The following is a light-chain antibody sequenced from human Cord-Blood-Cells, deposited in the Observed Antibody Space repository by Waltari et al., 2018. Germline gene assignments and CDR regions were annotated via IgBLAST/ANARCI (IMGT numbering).Light chain of an antibody. CDR3: QQSIT. CDR1: QSVSSSY. V-gene: IGKV3-20*01. Sequence: EIVLTQSPGTLSLSPGERATLSCRASQSVSSSYLACYQQKPGQAPRLLIYGASSRATGIPDRFSGSGSGTDFTLTISRLEPEDFAVYYCQQSITFGQGTRLEIK. CDR2: GAS. J-gene: IGKJ5*01.